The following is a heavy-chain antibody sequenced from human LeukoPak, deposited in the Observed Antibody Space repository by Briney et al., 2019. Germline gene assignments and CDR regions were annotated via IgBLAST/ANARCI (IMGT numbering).Heavy chain of an antibody. CDR3: ASNYYGSGTTSEPFDY. D-gene: IGHD3-10*01. CDR2: ISYDGSNK. CDR1: GFTFSSYA. V-gene: IGHV3-30-3*01. J-gene: IGHJ4*02. Sequence: GGSLRLSCAASGFTFSSYAMHWVRQAPGKGLEWVAVISYDGSNKYYADSVKGRFTISRDNSKNTLYLQMNSLRAEDTAVYYCASNYYGSGTTSEPFDYWGQGTLVTVSS.